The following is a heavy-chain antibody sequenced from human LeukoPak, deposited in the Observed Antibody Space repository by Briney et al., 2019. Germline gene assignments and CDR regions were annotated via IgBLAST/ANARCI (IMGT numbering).Heavy chain of an antibody. CDR3: ARVLGNYYNGEDV. Sequence: SVKVSCKASGGTFSSYAISWVRQAPGQGLEWMGGIIPIFGTANYAQKFQGRVTITTDESTSTAYMELSSLRSEDTAVYYCARVLGNYYNGEDVWGQGTTVTVSS. CDR1: GGTFSSYA. J-gene: IGHJ6*02. V-gene: IGHV1-69*05. CDR2: IIPIFGTA. D-gene: IGHD3-10*01.